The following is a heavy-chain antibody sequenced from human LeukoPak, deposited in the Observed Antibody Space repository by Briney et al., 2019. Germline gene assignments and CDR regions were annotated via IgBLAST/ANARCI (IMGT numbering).Heavy chain of an antibody. CDR3: ARGKAAGGQYYFDY. V-gene: IGHV6-1*01. Sequence: SQALSLTCAISGDSVSSNSAAWNWIRQSPSRGLEWLGRTYYRSKWYNDYAVSVKSRITVNPDTSKNQFSLQLNSMTPEDTAVYYCARGKAAGGQYYFDYWGQGTLLTVSS. D-gene: IGHD6-13*01. CDR1: GDSVSSNSAA. J-gene: IGHJ4*02. CDR2: TYYRSKWYN.